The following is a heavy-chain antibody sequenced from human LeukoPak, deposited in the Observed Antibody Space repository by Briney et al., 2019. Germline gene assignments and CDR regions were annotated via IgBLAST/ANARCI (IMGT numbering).Heavy chain of an antibody. D-gene: IGHD3-10*01. CDR1: GFPFSRYI. J-gene: IGHJ4*02. CDR2: ISSSGNII. V-gene: IGHV3-21*01. CDR3: ARADYYDSGSFYPLNF. Sequence: GGSLSLSCAASGFPFSRYIMNWVRPAPGKGLGWVSSISSSGNIIYYADSVRGRFTISRDNAKNSLYLQMNSLRAEDTAVFYCARADYYDSGSFYPLNFWGQGTLVTVSS.